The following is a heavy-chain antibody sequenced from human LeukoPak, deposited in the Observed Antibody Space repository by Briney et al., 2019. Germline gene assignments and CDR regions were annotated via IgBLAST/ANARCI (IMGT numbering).Heavy chain of an antibody. CDR2: TYNSGRT. J-gene: IGHJ6*02. V-gene: IGHV4-4*09. Sequence: PSETLSLTCTVSGGSMSNYYWTWIRQPPGQGLEWIGYTYNSGRTNYNPSLKSRVTISADTSKNQFSLKLDSVAAADTANYYCARRRRIGAAGGDGMDVWGQGTTVTVSS. D-gene: IGHD6-13*01. CDR1: GGSMSNYY. CDR3: ARRRRIGAAGGDGMDV.